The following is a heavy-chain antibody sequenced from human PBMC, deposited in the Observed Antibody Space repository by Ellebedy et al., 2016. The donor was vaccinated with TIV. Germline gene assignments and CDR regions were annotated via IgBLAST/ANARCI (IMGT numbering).Heavy chain of an antibody. CDR3: ARGCSITGTPKCYYYMDV. D-gene: IGHD1-20*01. CDR1: GGSFSGYY. J-gene: IGHJ6*03. Sequence: SETLSLTXAVYGGSFSGYYWSWIRQPPGKGLEWIGEINHSGSTNYNPSLKSRVTISVDTSKNQFSLKLSSVTAADTAVYYCARGCSITGTPKCYYYMDVWGKGTTVTVSS. CDR2: INHSGST. V-gene: IGHV4-34*01.